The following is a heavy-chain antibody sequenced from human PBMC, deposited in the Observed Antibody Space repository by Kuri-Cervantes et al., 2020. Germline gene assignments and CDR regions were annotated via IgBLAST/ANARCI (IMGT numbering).Heavy chain of an antibody. CDR2: IYYSGNT. D-gene: IGHD3-16*02. V-gene: IGHV4-59*01. J-gene: IGHJ6*04. Sequence: SETLSLTCTVSGGSISSYYWSWIRQPPGKGLEWIGYIYYSGNTNYNPSLKSRVTMSVDTSKNQFSLNLSSVTTADTAVYYCARDRYMDVWGKGTTVTVSS. CDR3: ARDRYMDV. CDR1: GGSISSYY.